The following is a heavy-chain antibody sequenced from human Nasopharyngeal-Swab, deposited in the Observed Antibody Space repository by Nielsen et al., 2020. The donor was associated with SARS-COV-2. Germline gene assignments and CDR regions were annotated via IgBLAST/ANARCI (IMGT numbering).Heavy chain of an antibody. J-gene: IGHJ4*02. CDR2: ISGSGGST. CDR1: GFTFSSYA. V-gene: IGHV3-23*01. CDR3: AKGGRIAVAGNA. Sequence: GGSLRLSCAASGFTFSSYAMSWVRQAPGKGLEWVSAISGSGGSTYYADSVKGRFTISRDNSKNTLYLQMSSLRAEDTAVYYCAKGGRIAVAGNAGGQGTLVTVSS. D-gene: IGHD6-19*01.